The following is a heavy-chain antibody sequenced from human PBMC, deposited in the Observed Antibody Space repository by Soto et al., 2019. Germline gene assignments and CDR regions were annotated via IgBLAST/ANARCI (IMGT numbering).Heavy chain of an antibody. CDR3: ARLLVVTATNDY. D-gene: IGHD2-21*02. CDR2: IDPSDSYT. Sequence: GEFLKISCKGSGYSFTSYWISWVRQMPGKGLEWMGRIDPSDSYTNYSPSFQGHVTISADKSISTAYLQWSSLKASDTAMYYCARLLVVTATNDYWGQGTLVTVSS. J-gene: IGHJ4*02. CDR1: GYSFTSYW. V-gene: IGHV5-10-1*01.